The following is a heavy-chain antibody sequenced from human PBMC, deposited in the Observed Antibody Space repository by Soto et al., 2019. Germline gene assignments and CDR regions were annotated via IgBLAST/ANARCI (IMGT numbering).Heavy chain of an antibody. CDR1: GYSFTSYW. V-gene: IGHV5-51*01. J-gene: IGHJ6*03. CDR2: IYPGDSDT. CDR3: AGGYCRGGSCYSSHYYYYYYRDV. Sequence: GESLKISCKGSGYSFTSYWIGWVRQMPGKGLEWMGIIYPGDSDTRYSPSFQGQVTISADKSISTAYLQWSSLKASYTARYYCAGGYCRGGSCYSSHYYYYYYRDVWGKGTTVTVS. D-gene: IGHD2-15*01.